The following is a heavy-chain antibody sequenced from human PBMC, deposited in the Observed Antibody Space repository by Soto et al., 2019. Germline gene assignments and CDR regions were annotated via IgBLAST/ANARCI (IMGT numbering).Heavy chain of an antibody. V-gene: IGHV4-34*01. CDR1: GGSFSGYY. CDR2: INHSGST. CDR3: ARGPDCSSTSCAIDY. Sequence: SETLSLTCAVYGGSFSGYYWNWIRQPPGKGLEWIGEINHSGSTNYNPSLKSRVTISVDTSKNQFSLKLSSVTAADTAVYYCARGPDCSSTSCAIDYWGQGTLVTVSS. D-gene: IGHD2-2*01. J-gene: IGHJ4*02.